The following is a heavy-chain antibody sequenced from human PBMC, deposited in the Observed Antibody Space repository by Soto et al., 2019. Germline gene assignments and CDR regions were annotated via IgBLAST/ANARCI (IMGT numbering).Heavy chain of an antibody. Sequence: QVQLVQSGAEVKKPGASVKVSCKASGYTFTSYYMHWVRQAPGQGLEWMGIINPSGGSTSYAQKLQGRVTMTRDTSTSTVYMELSSLRSEDTAVYYCARVAAAGYYYYYGMDVWGQGTTVTVSS. CDR2: INPSGGST. V-gene: IGHV1-46*04. D-gene: IGHD6-13*01. CDR3: ARVAAAGYYYYYGMDV. CDR1: GYTFTSYY. J-gene: IGHJ6*02.